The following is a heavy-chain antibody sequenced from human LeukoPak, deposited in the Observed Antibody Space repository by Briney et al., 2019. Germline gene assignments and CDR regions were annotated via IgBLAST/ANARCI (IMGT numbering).Heavy chain of an antibody. CDR1: GFTFSSYA. CDR3: ARAGVPGVAAAGYFDY. CDR2: ISYDGSNK. J-gene: IGHJ4*02. Sequence: GGSLRLSCAASGFTFSSYAIHWVRQAPGKGLEWVAVISYDGSNKFYADSVKGRFIISRDNAKNSLYLQMNSLRAEDTAVYYCARAGVPGVAAAGYFDYWGQGTLVTVSS. V-gene: IGHV3-30-3*01. D-gene: IGHD6-13*01.